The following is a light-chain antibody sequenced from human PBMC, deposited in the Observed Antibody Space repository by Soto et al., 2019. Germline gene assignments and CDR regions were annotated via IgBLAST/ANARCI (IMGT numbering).Light chain of an antibody. CDR1: SSNIGKNY. CDR3: GTWDSSLSVFV. J-gene: IGLJ1*01. Sequence: QPVLTQPPSVSAAPGQKVTFSCSGSSSNIGKNYVSWYQQVPGTAPKLLIYEDNKRRSGIPDRFSGSKSGTSATLGITGLQTGDEADYYCGTWDSSLSVFVFGTGTKVTVL. V-gene: IGLV1-51*02. CDR2: EDN.